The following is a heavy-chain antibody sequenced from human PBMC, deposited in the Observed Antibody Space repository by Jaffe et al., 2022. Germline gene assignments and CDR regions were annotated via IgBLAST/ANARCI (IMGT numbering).Heavy chain of an antibody. CDR2: IYTSGST. J-gene: IGHJ5*02. CDR1: GGSISSGSYY. D-gene: IGHD5-12*01. CDR3: ARDLYMATITVGGWFDP. Sequence: QVQLQESGPGLVKPSQTLSLTCTVSGGSISSGSYYWSWIRQPAGKGLEWIGRIYTSGSTNYNPSLKSRVTISVDTSKNQFSLKLSSVTAADTAVYYCARDLYMATITVGGWFDPWGQGTLVTVSS. V-gene: IGHV4-61*02.